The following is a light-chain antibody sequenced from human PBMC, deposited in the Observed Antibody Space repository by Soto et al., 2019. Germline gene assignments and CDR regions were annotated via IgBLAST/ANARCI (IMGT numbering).Light chain of an antibody. CDR2: DAS. V-gene: IGKV3-20*01. CDR1: QSVSSDS. CDR3: QQYDRSPRT. J-gene: IGKJ1*01. Sequence: IVLTQSPGTLSLSPGEKATLSCRASQSVSSDSLAWYQQKPGQAPRLLISDASTRATGIPDRFSGSGSGTDFTLALGRLEPEDFAVYYCQQYDRSPRTFGQGTKGEI.